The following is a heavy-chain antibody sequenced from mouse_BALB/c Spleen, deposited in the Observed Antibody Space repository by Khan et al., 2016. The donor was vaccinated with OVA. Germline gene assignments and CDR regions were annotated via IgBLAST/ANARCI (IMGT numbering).Heavy chain of an antibody. D-gene: IGHD2-1*01. J-gene: IGHJ3*01. CDR1: GYTFTTYW. Sequence: QVQLKQSGAELAKPGASVKMSCKASGYTFTTYWMHWVKQRPGQGLEWIGYIDPSTGYTEYNQKFKDKATLTTDKSSSTASMQLSSLTSEDSAVYYCAIRGLYGIFGYWGQGTLVTVSA. CDR2: IDPSTGYT. V-gene: IGHV1-7*01. CDR3: AIRGLYGIFGY.